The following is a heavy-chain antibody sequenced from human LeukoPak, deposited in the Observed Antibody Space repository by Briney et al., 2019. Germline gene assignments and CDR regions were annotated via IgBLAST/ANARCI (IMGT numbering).Heavy chain of an antibody. CDR2: INPNSGGT. V-gene: IGHV1-2*02. J-gene: IGHJ4*02. D-gene: IGHD3-9*01. CDR3: ARDCYDILTGYRTYYFDY. Sequence: ASVKVSCKASEYTFTDNYMHWVRQAPGQGLEWMGWINPNSGGTNYAQKFQGRVTMTRDTSISTAYMELSRLRSDDTAVYYCARDCYDILTGYRTYYFDYWGQGTLVTVSS. CDR1: EYTFTDNY.